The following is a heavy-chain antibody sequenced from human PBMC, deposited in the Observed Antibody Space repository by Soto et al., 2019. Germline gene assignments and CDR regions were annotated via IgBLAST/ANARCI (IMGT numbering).Heavy chain of an antibody. J-gene: IGHJ5*02. CDR2: IFSNDEK. V-gene: IGHV2-26*01. Sequence: QVTLKESGPVLVKPTETLTLTCTVSGFSLSNARMGVSWIRQPPGKALEWLAHIFSNDEKSYSTSLKSRLTLSXXTXKXXVVLTMTNMDPVDTATYYCARNPYSSGWYMGWFDPWGQGTLVTVSS. CDR3: ARNPYSSGWYMGWFDP. CDR1: GFSLSNARMG. D-gene: IGHD6-19*01.